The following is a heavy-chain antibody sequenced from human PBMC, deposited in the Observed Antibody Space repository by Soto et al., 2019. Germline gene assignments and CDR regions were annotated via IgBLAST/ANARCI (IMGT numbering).Heavy chain of an antibody. CDR1: GGSVSSGSYN. D-gene: IGHD1-26*01. CDR2: IYYSGST. CDR3: ARARLGDGSDY. J-gene: IGHJ4*02. V-gene: IGHV4-61*01. Sequence: QVQLQESGPGLVKPSETLSLICAVSGGSVSSGSYNWSWIRQPPGKGLEWIGYIYYSGSTKYNPSLKSRVTISVDTSKNQFSLKLSSVTSADTAVYYCARARLGDGSDYWGQGTLVTVSS.